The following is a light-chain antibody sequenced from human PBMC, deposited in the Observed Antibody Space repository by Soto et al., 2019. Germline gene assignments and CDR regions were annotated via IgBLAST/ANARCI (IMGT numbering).Light chain of an antibody. V-gene: IGKV3-20*01. CDR3: QHYGSSPPWT. Sequence: EIVLTQSPGTLSLSPGERATLSCRASQSVSNNYLAWYQQKPGQAPRLLIYGASSRATGIPDRFTGSGSGTAFTLTIIRPEPEDFALYYCQHYGSSPPWTFGQGTKVE. CDR2: GAS. CDR1: QSVSNNY. J-gene: IGKJ1*01.